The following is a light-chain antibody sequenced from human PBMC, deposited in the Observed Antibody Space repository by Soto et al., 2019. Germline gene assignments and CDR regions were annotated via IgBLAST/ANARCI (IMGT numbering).Light chain of an antibody. Sequence: DIQMTQSPSTLSASVGDRVTITCRASQSISSWLAWYQQKPGKAPKLLIYKASSLESGVPSSFSGSGSGTEFTITISSLQPDDFATDYCQQYNSDWTCGQGTKVEIK. CDR3: QQYNSDWT. J-gene: IGKJ1*01. CDR1: QSISSW. CDR2: KAS. V-gene: IGKV1-5*03.